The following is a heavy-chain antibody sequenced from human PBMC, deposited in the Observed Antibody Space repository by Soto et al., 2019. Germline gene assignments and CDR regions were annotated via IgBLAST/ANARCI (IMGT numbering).Heavy chain of an antibody. J-gene: IGHJ4*02. CDR3: ARQIYDSDTGPNFQYYFDS. D-gene: IGHD3-22*01. CDR1: GYGFAGYW. CDR2: IDPSDSQT. V-gene: IGHV5-10-1*01. Sequence: GESRKISCKGSGYGFAGYWITWVRQKPGKGLEWMGRIDPSDSQTYYSPSFRGHVTISVTKSITTVFLQWSSLRASDTAMYYCARQIYDSDTGPNFQYYFDSWGQGTPVTVSS.